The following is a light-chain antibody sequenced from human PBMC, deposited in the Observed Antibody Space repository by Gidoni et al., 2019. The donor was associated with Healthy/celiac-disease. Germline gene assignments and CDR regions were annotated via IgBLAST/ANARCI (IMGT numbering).Light chain of an antibody. CDR1: QDISNY. Sequence: DIQMTQSPSSLSASVGDRVTITCQASQDISNYLNWYQQKPGKAPKLLIYDASNLETGVPSRCSGSGSGTDFTFTISSLQPEDIATYYCQQYDKLPWTFGQGTKVEIK. CDR3: QQYDKLPWT. V-gene: IGKV1-33*01. J-gene: IGKJ1*01. CDR2: DAS.